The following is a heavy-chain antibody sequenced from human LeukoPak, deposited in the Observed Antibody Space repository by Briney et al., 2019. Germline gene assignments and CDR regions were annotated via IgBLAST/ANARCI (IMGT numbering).Heavy chain of an antibody. CDR2: IYYSGNT. D-gene: IGHD3-22*01. J-gene: IGHJ3*02. CDR1: GGSISTYY. CDR3: ARSYYDSRDDAFDI. V-gene: IGHV4-59*01. Sequence: PSETLSLTCTVSGGSISTYYWSWIRQPPGKGLEWIGYIYYSGNTNYKPSLKSRVSMSEDTSKNQFSLRLSSVTAADTAVYYCARSYYDSRDDAFDIWGQGAMVTVSS.